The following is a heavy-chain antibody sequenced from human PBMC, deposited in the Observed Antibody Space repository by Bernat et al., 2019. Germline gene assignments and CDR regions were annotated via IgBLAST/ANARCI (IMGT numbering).Heavy chain of an antibody. Sequence: QVQLVESGGGVVQPGRSLRLSCAASGFTFSSYGMHWVRQAPGKGLEWVAVTWYDGSNKYYADSVKGRFTISRDNSKNTLYLQMNSLRAEDTAVYYCARDSSLDYWGQGTLVTVSS. CDR2: TWYDGSNK. D-gene: IGHD6-13*01. CDR1: GFTFSSYG. J-gene: IGHJ4*02. CDR3: ARDSSLDY. V-gene: IGHV3-33*01.